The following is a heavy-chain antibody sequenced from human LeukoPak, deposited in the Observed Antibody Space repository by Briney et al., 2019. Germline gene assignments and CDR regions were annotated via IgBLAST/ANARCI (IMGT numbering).Heavy chain of an antibody. D-gene: IGHD3-22*01. V-gene: IGHV3-21*01. J-gene: IGHJ4*02. CDR1: GFTVSSNY. CDR3: AREIVSSASFDY. CDR2: ISSASGYI. Sequence: GGSLRLSCAASGFTVSSNYMNWVRQAPGKGLEWVSSISSASGYIYYADSLKGRFTISRDNSKNSLYLQMNSLRAEDTAVYYCAREIVSSASFDYWGQGTLVTVSS.